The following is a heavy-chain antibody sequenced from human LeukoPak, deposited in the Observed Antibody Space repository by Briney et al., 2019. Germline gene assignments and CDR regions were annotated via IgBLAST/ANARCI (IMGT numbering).Heavy chain of an antibody. D-gene: IGHD3-10*01. CDR3: ARLGRITMVRGVIRGFDP. Sequence: GESLKISCKGSGYSFTSYWVGWVRQMPGKGLEWMGIIYPGDSDTRYSPSFQGQVTISADKSISTAYLQWSSLKASDTAMYYCARLGRITMVRGVIRGFDPWGQGTLVTVSS. CDR2: IYPGDSDT. CDR1: GYSFTSYW. J-gene: IGHJ5*02. V-gene: IGHV5-51*01.